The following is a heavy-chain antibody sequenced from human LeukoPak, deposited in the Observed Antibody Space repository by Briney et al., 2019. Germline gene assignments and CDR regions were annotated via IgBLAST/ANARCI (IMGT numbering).Heavy chain of an antibody. Sequence: GGSLRLSCAASGFTLSSNAMTWVRQAPGKGLEWVSSISGTSGSSTYADSVKGRFTISRDNSKNTLYLQMNSLRAEDTAVYYCTRIFYYETGGYYPDHWGQGTLVTVSS. J-gene: IGHJ4*02. D-gene: IGHD3-22*01. V-gene: IGHV3-23*01. CDR2: ISGTSGSS. CDR1: GFTLSSNA. CDR3: TRIFYYETGGYYPDH.